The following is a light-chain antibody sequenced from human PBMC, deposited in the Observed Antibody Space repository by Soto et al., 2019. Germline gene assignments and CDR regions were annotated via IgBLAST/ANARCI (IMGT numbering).Light chain of an antibody. J-gene: IGKJ2*01. CDR2: AAS. V-gene: IGKV1-12*01. CDR3: LQSNSCPHT. CDR1: QYISSW. Sequence: DIQMTQSPSSVSASVGDRVTITCRASQYISSWLAWYQQKPGKAPQLLIYAASSLQSRVPSRFSGSRSGKDFTLTISRLQPEDFATYYCLQSNSCPHTFGQGTKLEIK.